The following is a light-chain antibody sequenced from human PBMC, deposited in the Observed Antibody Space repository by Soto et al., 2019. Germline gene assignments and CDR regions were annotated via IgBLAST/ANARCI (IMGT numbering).Light chain of an antibody. CDR3: QQNYSPPPIT. CDR1: QSITRF. Sequence: DIQLTQSPSFLSASVGDRVTITCRASQSITRFLNWYQQKPGKAPKLLIYAASSLQSGVPSRFSGSGSGTHFTLTISRLQPEDFATYYCQQNYSPPPITYGQGTRLEIK. V-gene: IGKV1-39*01. CDR2: AAS. J-gene: IGKJ5*01.